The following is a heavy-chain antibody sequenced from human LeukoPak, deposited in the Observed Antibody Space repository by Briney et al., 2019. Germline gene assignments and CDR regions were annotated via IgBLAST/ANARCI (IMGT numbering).Heavy chain of an antibody. CDR3: ARQDEAAGHRHFDY. CDR1: GYSFSSYW. CDR2: IYPGDSDT. V-gene: IGHV5-51*01. Sequence: GESLKISCKGSGYSFSSYWIGWVRQMPGKGLEWMGMIYPGDSDTRYSPSLQGQVTISADKSISTAYLQWSSLKASDTAMYYCARQDEAAGHRHFDYWGQGTLVTVSS. J-gene: IGHJ4*02. D-gene: IGHD6-13*01.